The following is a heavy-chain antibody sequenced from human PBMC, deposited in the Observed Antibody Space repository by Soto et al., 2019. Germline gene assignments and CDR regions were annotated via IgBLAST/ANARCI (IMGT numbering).Heavy chain of an antibody. V-gene: IGHV3-30-3*01. CDR2: ISYDGSNK. J-gene: IGHJ3*02. CDR3: ARIEYSSSYPLGFDI. Sequence: QVQLVESGGGVVQPGRSLRLSCAASGFTFSSYAMHWVRQAPGKGLEWVAVISYDGSNKYYADSVKGRFTISRDNSKITLYLQMNSLRAEDTAVYYCARIEYSSSYPLGFDIWGQGTMVTVSS. CDR1: GFTFSSYA. D-gene: IGHD6-6*01.